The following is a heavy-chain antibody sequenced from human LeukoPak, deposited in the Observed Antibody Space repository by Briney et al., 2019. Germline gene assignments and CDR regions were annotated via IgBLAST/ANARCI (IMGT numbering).Heavy chain of an antibody. CDR2: ISYDGSNK. CDR3: AKDTYSMGY. CDR1: RFTFSSYG. J-gene: IGHJ4*02. Sequence: GGSLRLSCAASRFTFSSYGMHWVRQAPGKGLEWVAVISYDGSNKYYADSVKGRFTISRDNSKNTLYLQMNSLRAEDTAVYYCAKDTYSMGYWGQGTLLTVSS. V-gene: IGHV3-30*18. D-gene: IGHD4-11*01.